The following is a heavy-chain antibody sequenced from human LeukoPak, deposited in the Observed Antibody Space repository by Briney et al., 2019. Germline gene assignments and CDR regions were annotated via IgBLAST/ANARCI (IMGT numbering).Heavy chain of an antibody. CDR2: IKQDGSEK. Sequence: GGSLRLSCAASGFTFTHSWMSWVRQAPGKGLEWVANIKQDGSEKYYVDSVEGRFTISRDNAKNSLVLQMNSLRAEDTAVYYCARWAGVTDYWGQGTLVTVSS. D-gene: IGHD5-18*01. J-gene: IGHJ4*02. CDR3: ARWAGVTDY. CDR1: GFTFTHSW. V-gene: IGHV3-7*01.